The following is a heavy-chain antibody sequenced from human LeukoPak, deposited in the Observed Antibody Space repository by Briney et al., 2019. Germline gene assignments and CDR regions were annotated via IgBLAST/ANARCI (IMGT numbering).Heavy chain of an antibody. J-gene: IGHJ4*02. CDR3: ARDQMGGSFDY. Sequence: GGSLRLSCAASGFTFSSYSMNWVRQAPGKGLEWVSYISSSSSTIYYADSVKGRFTISRDNSKNTLYLQMNSLRAEDTAVYYCARDQMGGSFDYWGQGTLVTVSS. CDR2: ISSSSSTI. V-gene: IGHV3-48*01. D-gene: IGHD1-26*01. CDR1: GFTFSSYS.